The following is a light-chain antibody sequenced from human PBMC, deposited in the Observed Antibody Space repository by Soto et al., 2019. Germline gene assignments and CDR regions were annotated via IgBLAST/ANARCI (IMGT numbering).Light chain of an antibody. CDR3: PQHRGSPIT. J-gene: IGKJ5*01. CDR1: QSVSRR. V-gene: IGKV3-20*01. CDR2: GAS. Sequence: VLTQAPGTLSLSPGGRATVSCRASQSVSRRLAWYQQRPGQSPRLLISGASMRASGVPVRFIGSGSGTDFTLTIPSLEPEHSAVYPCPQHRGSPITFGLGTRLEIK.